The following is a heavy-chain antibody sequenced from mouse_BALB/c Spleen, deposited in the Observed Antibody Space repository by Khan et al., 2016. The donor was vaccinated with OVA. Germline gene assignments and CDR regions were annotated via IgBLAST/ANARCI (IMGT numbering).Heavy chain of an antibody. D-gene: IGHD1-1*01. J-gene: IGHJ2*01. CDR3: ARIKKIVATYFDY. V-gene: IGHV1S81*02. CDR1: GYTFTSYW. Sequence: VQLVESGAELVKAGASVKMSCKASGYTFTSYWMHWVKQRLGQGLEWFAETNPTNGRTYYNEKFKSKATLTVDQSSSTAYMLLSGPTFEDSAVYYCARIKKIVATYFDYWGQGTTLTVSS. CDR2: TNPTNGRT.